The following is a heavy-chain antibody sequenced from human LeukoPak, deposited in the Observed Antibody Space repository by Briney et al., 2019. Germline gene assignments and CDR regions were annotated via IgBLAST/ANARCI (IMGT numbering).Heavy chain of an antibody. D-gene: IGHD5-12*01. J-gene: IGHJ4*02. CDR3: ARLTWIADY. Sequence: SETLSLTCTVSGGSISSSSSFWGWIRQPPGKGLEWIGHIKNGGSPNYNPPLKSRVTISLDTSKNQFSLTVSSVTAADTAVYYCARLTWIADYWGQGTLVTVSS. CDR2: IKNGGSP. V-gene: IGHV4-39*01. CDR1: GGSISSSSSF.